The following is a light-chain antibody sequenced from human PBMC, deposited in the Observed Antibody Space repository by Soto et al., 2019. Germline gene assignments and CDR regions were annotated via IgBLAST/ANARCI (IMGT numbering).Light chain of an antibody. CDR1: QGVSSTY. V-gene: IGKV3-20*01. J-gene: IGKJ1*01. Sequence: EIVLTQSPGTLSLSPGERATLSCRASQGVSSTYLAWYQQKPGQAPRLLIYGASFRATGIPDRFSGSGSGTDFTLTITRLEPEDFAVYYCQQYGNSPRTFGQGTKVDIK. CDR3: QQYGNSPRT. CDR2: GAS.